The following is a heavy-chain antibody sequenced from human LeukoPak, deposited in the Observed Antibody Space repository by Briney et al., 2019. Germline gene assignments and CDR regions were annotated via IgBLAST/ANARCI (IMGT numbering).Heavy chain of an antibody. V-gene: IGHV1-18*01. Sequence: ASVKVSCKASGYTFTSYGISWVRQAPGQGLEWMGWISAYNGNTNYAQKLQGRVTMTADTSTSTAYMELRSLRSDDTAVYYCARGLYCSSTSCYRGGNWFDPWGQGTLVTVSS. J-gene: IGHJ5*02. D-gene: IGHD2-2*01. CDR2: ISAYNGNT. CDR1: GYTFTSYG. CDR3: ARGLYCSSTSCYRGGNWFDP.